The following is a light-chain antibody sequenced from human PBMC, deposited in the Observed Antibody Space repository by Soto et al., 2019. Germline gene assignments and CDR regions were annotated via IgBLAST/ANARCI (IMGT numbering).Light chain of an antibody. Sequence: NFMLTQPHSVSESPGKTVIISCTGSSGSIASNYVQWYQQRPGSAPTTVIYEDNQRPSGGPDRFSGSIDSSSNSASLTISGLKNEDEADYYCQSFDGSTVVFGGGTKLTVL. CDR2: EDN. J-gene: IGLJ2*01. CDR1: SGSIASNY. CDR3: QSFDGSTVV. V-gene: IGLV6-57*02.